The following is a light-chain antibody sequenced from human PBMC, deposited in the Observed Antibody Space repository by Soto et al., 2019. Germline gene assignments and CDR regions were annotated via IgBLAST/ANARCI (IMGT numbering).Light chain of an antibody. CDR3: SSYTSSSTPWDV. J-gene: IGLJ1*01. Sequence: QSALTQPASVSGSPGQSITISCTGTSSDVGGYKYVSWYQQHPGKAPKLMIYEVSNRPSGVSNRFSGSKSGNTASLTISGLQAEDEADYYCSSYTSSSTPWDVFGTGTKVTVL. V-gene: IGLV2-14*01. CDR1: SSDVGGYKY. CDR2: EVS.